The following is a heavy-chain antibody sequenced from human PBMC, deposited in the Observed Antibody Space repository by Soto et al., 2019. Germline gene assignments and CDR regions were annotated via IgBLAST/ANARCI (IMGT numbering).Heavy chain of an antibody. CDR1: GGSISSSSYY. D-gene: IGHD3-16*01. CDR3: GRFWGIYYNGMDV. CDR2: FFIGGNT. J-gene: IGHJ6*02. V-gene: IGHV4-39*01. Sequence: SETLSLTCTLSGGSISSSSYYWGWMRPPPGKGLEWIGSFFIGGNTYNTPSLKSRVTIPVDTSKNRFPLKLGFVTPADTVVYFLGRFWGIYYNGMDVGGQGTRVTVSS.